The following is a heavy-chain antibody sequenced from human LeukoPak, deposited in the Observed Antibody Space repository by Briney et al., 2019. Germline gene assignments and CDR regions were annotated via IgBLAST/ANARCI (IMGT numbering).Heavy chain of an antibody. CDR2: FYRGDST. CDR1: GFTVSSSY. CDR3: ARGSYGMDV. Sequence: GGSLRLSCAASGFTVSSSYMYWVRQAPGKGLEWVSFFYRGDSTYYAGSVRGRFTISRDNSKNTLYLLMNSLIPEDTAVYYCARGSYGMDVWGQGTTVTVSS. V-gene: IGHV3-53*01. J-gene: IGHJ6*02.